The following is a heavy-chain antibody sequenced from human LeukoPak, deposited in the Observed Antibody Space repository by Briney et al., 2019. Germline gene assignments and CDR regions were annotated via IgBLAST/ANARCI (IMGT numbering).Heavy chain of an antibody. CDR1: RYTFTVYY. CDR2: INPNSGGT. D-gene: IGHD3-3*01. V-gene: IGHV1-2*02. CDR3: ARVPVYDFWSGYRLDY. J-gene: IGHJ4*02. Sequence: ASVTVSYKASRYTFTVYYMHWVRQAPGQGLEWMGWINPNSGGTNYAQKFQGRVTMTRDTSISTAYMELSRLRSDDTAVYYCARVPVYDFWSGYRLDYWGQGTLVTVSS.